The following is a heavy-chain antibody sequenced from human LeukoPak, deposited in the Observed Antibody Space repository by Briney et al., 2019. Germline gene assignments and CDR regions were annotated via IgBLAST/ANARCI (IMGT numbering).Heavy chain of an antibody. CDR1: GLDFNNHG. V-gene: IGHV3-30*02. Sequence: GGSLRLSCVVSGLDFNNHGVHWVRQAPGKGPEWVAYIGRDEGDEKFADSVKGRFSISRDNSKKTAYLDMRSLRVEDTARYFCARPPPSLVVIALTRGDYWGQGTLVIVSS. J-gene: IGHJ4*02. D-gene: IGHD2-15*01. CDR3: ARPPPSLVVIALTRGDY. CDR2: IGRDEGDE.